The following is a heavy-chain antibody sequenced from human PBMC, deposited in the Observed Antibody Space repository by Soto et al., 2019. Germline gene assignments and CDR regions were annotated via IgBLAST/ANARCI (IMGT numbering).Heavy chain of an antibody. CDR3: ARVWGIGWEFKIDSYYYYGMDV. CDR2: ISAYNGNT. J-gene: IGHJ6*02. V-gene: IGHV1-18*04. CDR1: GYTFTSYG. D-gene: IGHD1-26*01. Sequence: GASVKVSCKASGYTFTSYGISWVRQAPGQGLEWMGWISAYNGNTNYAQKLQGRVTMTTDTSTSTAYMELRSLRSDDTAVYYCARVWGIGWEFKIDSYYYYGMDVWGQGTTVTVSS.